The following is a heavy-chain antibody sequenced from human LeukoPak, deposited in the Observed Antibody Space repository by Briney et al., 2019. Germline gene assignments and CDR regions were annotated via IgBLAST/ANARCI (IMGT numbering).Heavy chain of an antibody. CDR2: ISAYNGNT. J-gene: IGHJ4*02. V-gene: IGHV1-18*01. D-gene: IGHD3-3*01. Sequence: ASVKVSCKASGYTFTRYGISWVRQAPGQGLEWMGWISAYNGNTNYAQKLQGRVTMTTDTSTSTAYMELRSLRSDDTAVYYCARDLFAPYYDFWSGYYSYLDYWGQGTLVTVSS. CDR3: ARDLFAPYYDFWSGYYSYLDY. CDR1: GYTFTRYG.